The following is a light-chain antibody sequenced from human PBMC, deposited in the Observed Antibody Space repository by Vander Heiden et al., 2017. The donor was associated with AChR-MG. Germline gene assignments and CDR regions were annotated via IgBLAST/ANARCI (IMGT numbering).Light chain of an antibody. CDR2: DAS. J-gene: IGKJ3*01. CDR3: QQFDNLPFT. V-gene: IGKV1-33*01. CDR1: QDISNY. Sequence: QLPQSPPSLSASVGDRVTITCQASQDISNYLNWYQQKPGKAPKLLIYDASHLETGVPSRFSGSGSGTDFTFTISSLQPEDIATYYCQQFDNLPFTFGPGTKVDIK.